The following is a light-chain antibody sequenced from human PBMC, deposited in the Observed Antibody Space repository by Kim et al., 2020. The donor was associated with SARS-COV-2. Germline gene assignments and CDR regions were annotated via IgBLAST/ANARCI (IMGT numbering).Light chain of an antibody. CDR2: QDS. Sequence: VSPGQTASVTSTGDKLGDKYACWYQQKPGESPVLVNYQDSKRPAGIPERFACSNSGNTATLTIGGTEDMDEDDYYCQAWDSSTEVFGGGTKLTVL. J-gene: IGLJ3*02. V-gene: IGLV3-1*01. CDR1: KLGDKY. CDR3: QAWDSSTEV.